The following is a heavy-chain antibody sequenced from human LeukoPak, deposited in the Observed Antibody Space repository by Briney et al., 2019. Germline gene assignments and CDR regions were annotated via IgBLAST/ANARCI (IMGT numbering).Heavy chain of an antibody. J-gene: IGHJ6*02. CDR3: VKDRPCETCMPMDA. V-gene: IGHV3-23*01. Sequence: GGSLRPSCAASGFTFTDYSMSWVRQAPGKGLEWVSGLGRSGENRYYATSVRGRFSISRDNSKDAVYLQMNSLRAEDTAIYYCVKDRPCETCMPMDAWGQGTTVTVSS. CDR1: GFTFTDYS. D-gene: IGHD2-2*01. CDR2: LGRSGENR.